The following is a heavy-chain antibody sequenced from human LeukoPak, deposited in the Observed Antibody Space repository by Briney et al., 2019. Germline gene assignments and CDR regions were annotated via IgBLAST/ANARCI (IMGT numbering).Heavy chain of an antibody. CDR1: GGTFSSYT. D-gene: IGHD2-8*01. CDR3: ARVKGVGWYFNY. CDR2: IIPIPGIA. V-gene: IGHV1-69*02. J-gene: IGHJ4*02. Sequence: SVNVSCKASGGTFSSYTISWVRQAPGQGLEWMGRIIPIPGIANYAQKFQGRVTITADKSTSTAYMELSSLRSEDTAVYYCARVKGVGWYFNYWGQGTLVTVSS.